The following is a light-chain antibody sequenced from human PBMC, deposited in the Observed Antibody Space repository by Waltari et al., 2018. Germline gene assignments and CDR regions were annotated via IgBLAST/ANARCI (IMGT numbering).Light chain of an antibody. CDR2: DVK. CDR1: SSDVGGYNY. Sequence: QSDLSQPAYMSGSPGQSITISCTGTSSDVGGYNYVSWYQEYPGKAPKLIIYDVKNRPSGVSNRFSGSKSGNTASLTISGLQAEDEADYYCSSYTSTSTVLFGGGTKVTVL. J-gene: IGLJ2*01. V-gene: IGLV2-14*03. CDR3: SSYTSTSTVL.